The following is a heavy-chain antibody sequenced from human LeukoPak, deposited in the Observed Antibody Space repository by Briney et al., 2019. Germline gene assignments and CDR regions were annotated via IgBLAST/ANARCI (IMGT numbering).Heavy chain of an antibody. CDR1: GFTFSSYA. J-gene: IGHJ4*02. CDR2: ISGSGGPT. D-gene: IGHD6-19*01. Sequence: GGSLRLSCAASGFTFSSYALTWVRRAPGKGLEWVSSISGSGGPTFYADSVKGRFTISRDNSKSTLFLQMNSLRAEDTAIYYCAKARYTSGWYVFDYWGRGTQVTVSS. CDR3: AKARYTSGWYVFDY. V-gene: IGHV3-23*01.